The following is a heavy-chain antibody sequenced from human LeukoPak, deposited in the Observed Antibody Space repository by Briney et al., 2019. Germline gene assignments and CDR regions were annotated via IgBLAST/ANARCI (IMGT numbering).Heavy chain of an antibody. CDR2: MNPNSGNT. J-gene: IGHJ6*03. CDR1: GYTFTSYD. V-gene: IGHV1-8*01. Sequence: ASVTVSCMASGYTFTSYDINWVRQATGQGLEWMGWMNPNSGNTGYAQKFQGRVTMTRNTSISTAYMELSSLRSEDTAVYYCARFNYDFWSGYYWYCYYYMDVWGKGTTVTVSS. D-gene: IGHD3-3*01. CDR3: ARFNYDFWSGYYWYCYYYMDV.